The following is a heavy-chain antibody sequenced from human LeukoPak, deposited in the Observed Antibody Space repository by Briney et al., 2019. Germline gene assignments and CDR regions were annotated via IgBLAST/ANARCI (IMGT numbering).Heavy chain of an antibody. J-gene: IGHJ5*02. Sequence: PSETLSLTCTVSGYSISSGYYWGWIRQPPGKGLEWIGSIYHSGSTYYKPSLKSRVTISVDTSKNQFSLKLSSVTAADTAVYYCARGEASSWYRYNWFDPWGQGTLVTVSS. CDR3: ARGEASSWYRYNWFDP. CDR2: IYHSGST. V-gene: IGHV4-38-2*02. D-gene: IGHD6-13*01. CDR1: GYSISSGYY.